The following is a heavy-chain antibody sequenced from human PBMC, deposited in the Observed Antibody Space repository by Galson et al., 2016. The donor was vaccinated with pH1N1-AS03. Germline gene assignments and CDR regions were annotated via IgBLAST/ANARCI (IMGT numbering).Heavy chain of an antibody. CDR2: IFYIGDT. D-gene: IGHD2-15*01. J-gene: IGHJ6*02. Sequence: ETRSLPGTVSGVSVNCYYWTWIRQPPGKGLEWIGQIFYIGDTLYTPSLRGRVTMSVDTSKNQLSLRLSSVTAADTAVYYCGRHLRSSYSMDVWGQGTMVTVSS. V-gene: IGHV4-59*08. CDR1: GVSVNCYY. CDR3: GRHLRSSYSMDV.